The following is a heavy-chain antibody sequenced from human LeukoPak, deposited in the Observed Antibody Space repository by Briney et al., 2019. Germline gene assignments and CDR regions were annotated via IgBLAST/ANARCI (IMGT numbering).Heavy chain of an antibody. V-gene: IGHV1-69*13. CDR1: GGTFSSYA. CDR2: IIPIFGTA. CDR3: AALKDVDTAMVPYYYYGMDV. Sequence: SVKDSCKASGGTFSSYAISWVRQAPGQGLEWMGGIIPIFGTANYAQKFQGRVTITADESTSTAYMELSSLRSEDTAVYYCAALKDVDTAMVPYYYYGMDVWGQGTTVTVSS. J-gene: IGHJ6*02. D-gene: IGHD5-18*01.